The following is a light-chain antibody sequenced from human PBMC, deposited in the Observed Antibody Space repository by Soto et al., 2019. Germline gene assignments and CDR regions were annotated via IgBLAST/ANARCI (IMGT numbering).Light chain of an antibody. CDR2: EAS. Sequence: DIQMTESPSSLSTSVGDTVTIACRASQSINKWLAWYQQKPRKATTLLIYEASILQNGVPSRFRGTESGTEFTPTISSLRPDDFATYYCQQYNDYSAWTCGQGTKVDIK. CDR1: QSINKW. V-gene: IGKV1-5*03. CDR3: QQYNDYSAWT. J-gene: IGKJ1*01.